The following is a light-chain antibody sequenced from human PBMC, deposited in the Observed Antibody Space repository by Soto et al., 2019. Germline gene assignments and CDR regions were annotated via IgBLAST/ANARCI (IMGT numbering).Light chain of an antibody. Sequence: DIPLTQSHSTLSASLVDRPPIXSPASQSISSWLAWYQQKPGKAPKLLIYKASSLESGVPSRFSGSGSGTEFTLTISSLQPDDFATYYCQQYNSYSPWTFGQGTKVDNK. J-gene: IGKJ1*01. CDR1: QSISSW. V-gene: IGKV1-5*03. CDR2: KAS. CDR3: QQYNSYSPWT.